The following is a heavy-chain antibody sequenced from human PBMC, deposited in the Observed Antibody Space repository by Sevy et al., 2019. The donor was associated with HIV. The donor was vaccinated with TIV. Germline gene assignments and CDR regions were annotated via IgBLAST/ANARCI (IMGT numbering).Heavy chain of an antibody. D-gene: IGHD3-16*01. V-gene: IGHV4-39*01. J-gene: IGHJ5*01. CDR2: MHYGGNT. Sequence: SETLSLTCTASGGSLISPTFYWGWVRQPPGERLEWIAAMHYGGNTYYNPSLKGQRAMSVDTSKNQFSLNLTSVTAADAAVYHCVSDHHLRGRHWFDSWGQGALVTVSS. CDR3: VSDHHLRGRHWFDS. CDR1: GGSLISPTFY.